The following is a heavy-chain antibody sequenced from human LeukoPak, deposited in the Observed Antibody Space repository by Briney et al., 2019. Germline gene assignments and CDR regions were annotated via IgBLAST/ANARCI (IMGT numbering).Heavy chain of an antibody. J-gene: IGHJ6*04. V-gene: IGHV3-23*01. D-gene: IGHD3-10*02. Sequence: GGSLRLSRAASGLTFSSYGMSWVRQAPGKGLEWVSGISGSGGRIYYVDSVKGRFTISRDNAKNSLYLQMNSLRAEDTAVYYCAELGITMIGGVWGKGTTVTISS. CDR2: ISGSGGRI. CDR3: AELGITMIGGV. CDR1: GLTFSSYG.